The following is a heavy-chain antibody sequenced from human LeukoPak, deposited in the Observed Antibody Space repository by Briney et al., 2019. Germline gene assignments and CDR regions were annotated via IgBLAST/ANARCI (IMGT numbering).Heavy chain of an antibody. Sequence: SVKVSCKASGYTFTGYYMHWVRQAPGQGLEWMGGIIPIFGTANYAQKFQGRVTITADESTSTAYMELSSLRSEDTAVYYCAREQRFGESYMYDYWGQGTLVTVSS. D-gene: IGHD3-10*01. CDR2: IIPIFGTA. V-gene: IGHV1-69*13. J-gene: IGHJ4*02. CDR1: GYTFTGYY. CDR3: AREQRFGESYMYDY.